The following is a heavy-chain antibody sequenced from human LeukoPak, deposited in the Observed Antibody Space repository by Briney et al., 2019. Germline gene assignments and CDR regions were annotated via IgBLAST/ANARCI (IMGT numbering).Heavy chain of an antibody. Sequence: GGSLRLSCAACGFTFSSYAMNWVRQAPGKGLEWVSSISGSGGSTYYADSVKGRFTISRDNSKNTLDLQMNSLRAEDTAVYYCAKSRCSGGNCYTFFDYWGQGTLVTVSS. CDR1: GFTFSSYA. J-gene: IGHJ4*02. V-gene: IGHV3-23*01. CDR3: AKSRCSGGNCYTFFDY. CDR2: ISGSGGST. D-gene: IGHD2-15*01.